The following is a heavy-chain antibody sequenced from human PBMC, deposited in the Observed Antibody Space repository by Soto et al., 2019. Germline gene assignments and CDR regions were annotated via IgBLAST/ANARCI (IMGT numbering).Heavy chain of an antibody. CDR2: IYYSGST. CDR3: AREPNTAMPTYYFDY. J-gene: IGHJ4*02. CDR1: GGSISSGDYY. Sequence: QVQLQESGPGLVKPSQTLSLTCTVSGGSISSGDYYWSWIRQPPGKGLEWIGYIYYSGSTYYNPYLKSRVTISVDTSKNQFSLKLSSVTAADTAVYYCAREPNTAMPTYYFDYWGQGTLVTVSS. D-gene: IGHD5-18*01. V-gene: IGHV4-30-4*01.